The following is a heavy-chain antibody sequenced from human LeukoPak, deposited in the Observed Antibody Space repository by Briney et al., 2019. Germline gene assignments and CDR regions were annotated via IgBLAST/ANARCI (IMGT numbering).Heavy chain of an antibody. CDR1: GYTFTSYG. D-gene: IGHD3-3*01. Sequence: ASVKVSCKASGYTFTSYGINWVRQAPGQGLEWMGWISAYNGNTNYPQKLQGRVTMTTDTPTSTAYMELRSLRSDDTAVYYCARDRNPYDFEGDHPNDYWGQGTLVTVSS. CDR3: ARDRNPYDFEGDHPNDY. J-gene: IGHJ4*02. V-gene: IGHV1-18*04. CDR2: ISAYNGNT.